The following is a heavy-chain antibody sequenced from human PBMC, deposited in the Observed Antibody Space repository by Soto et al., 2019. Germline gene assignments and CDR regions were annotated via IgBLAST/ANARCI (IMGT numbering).Heavy chain of an antibody. CDR2: TYYRSKWYN. V-gene: IGHV6-1*01. Sequence: SQTLSLTCTISGDSVSSNSAAWNWIRQSPSRGLEWLGRTYYRSKWYNDYAVSVKSRITINPDTSKNQFSLQLNSVTPEDTAVYYCARVRVIVVVPAAIDYNWFDPWGQGTLVTVSS. J-gene: IGHJ5*02. CDR1: GDSVSSNSAA. D-gene: IGHD2-2*01. CDR3: ARVRVIVVVPAAIDYNWFDP.